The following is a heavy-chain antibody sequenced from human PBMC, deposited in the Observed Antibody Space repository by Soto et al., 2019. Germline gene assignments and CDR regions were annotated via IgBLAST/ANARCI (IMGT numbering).Heavy chain of an antibody. Sequence: ASGKLSCKASGYTFTSYGISWVRQAPGQGLEWMGWISAYNGNTNYAQKLQGRVTMTTDTSTSTAYMELRSLRSDDTAVYYCARQVYQLHDAFDIWGQGTMVTVSS. CDR3: ARQVYQLHDAFDI. CDR2: ISAYNGNT. V-gene: IGHV1-18*01. J-gene: IGHJ3*02. CDR1: GYTFTSYG. D-gene: IGHD2-2*01.